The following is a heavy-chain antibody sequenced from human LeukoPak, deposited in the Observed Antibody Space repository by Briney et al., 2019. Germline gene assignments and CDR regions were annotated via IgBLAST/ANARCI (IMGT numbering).Heavy chain of an antibody. CDR2: INHSGST. J-gene: IGHJ4*02. D-gene: IGHD3-10*01. CDR3: ARGRPRGGSGSYYNLYISY. Sequence: SVTLSLTCAVYGGSFSGYYWSWIRQPPGKGLEWIGEINHSGSTNYNPSLKSRVTISVDTSKNQFSLKLSSVTAADTAVYYCARGRPRGGSGSYYNLYISYWGQGTLVTVSS. V-gene: IGHV4-34*01. CDR1: GGSFSGYY.